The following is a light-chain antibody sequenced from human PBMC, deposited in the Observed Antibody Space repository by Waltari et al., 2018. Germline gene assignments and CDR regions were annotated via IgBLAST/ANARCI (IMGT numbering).Light chain of an antibody. CDR2: GNN. J-gene: IGLJ3*02. CDR3: QSYDSSLSGWV. Sequence: SVLTQPPSVSGAPGQRVTISCTGRSSNIGSGFDVHWYQQVPGTAPKLLIYGNNHRPSGVPDRISGSKSGTSASLAITGLQAEDEADYYCQSYDSSLSGWVFGGGTKLTVL. CDR1: SSNIGSGFD. V-gene: IGLV1-40*01.